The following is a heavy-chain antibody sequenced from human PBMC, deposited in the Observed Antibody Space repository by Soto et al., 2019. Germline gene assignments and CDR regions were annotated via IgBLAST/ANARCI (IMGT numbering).Heavy chain of an antibody. CDR2: MNPNSGNT. Sequence: QVQLVQSGAEVKKPGASVKVSCKASGYTFTSYDINWVRQATGQGLEWMGWMNPNSGNTGYAQKFQGRVTMTRNTSISTAYMGRSSLRSEDTAVYYCARGRSIAARRPWFDPWGQGTLVPVSS. J-gene: IGHJ5*02. CDR1: GYTFTSYD. CDR3: ARGRSIAARRPWFDP. V-gene: IGHV1-8*01. D-gene: IGHD6-6*01.